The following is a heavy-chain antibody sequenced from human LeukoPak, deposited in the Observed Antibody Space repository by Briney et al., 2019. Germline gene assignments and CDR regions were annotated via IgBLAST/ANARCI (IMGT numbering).Heavy chain of an antibody. V-gene: IGHV3-23*01. J-gene: IGHJ4*02. CDR1: GFTFSSYA. D-gene: IGHD2-8*01. Sequence: GGSLRLSCAASGFTFSSYAMSWVRQAPGKGLEWVSAISGSGGSTYYADSVKGRFTISRDNSKNTLYLQMNSLRAEDTAVYYCAKTGMVPLSRLLTTSRKLSWAGYYFDYWGQGTLVTVSS. CDR3: AKTGMVPLSRLLTTSRKLSWAGYYFDY. CDR2: ISGSGGST.